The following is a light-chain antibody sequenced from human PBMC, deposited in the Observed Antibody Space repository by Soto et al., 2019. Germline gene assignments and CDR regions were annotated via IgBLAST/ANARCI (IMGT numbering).Light chain of an antibody. CDR3: GTWDSSLSVVV. V-gene: IGLV1-51*02. CDR2: ENN. J-gene: IGLJ2*01. Sequence: QSVLTQPPSVSAAPVQKVTISCSGSSSNIGNNYVSWYQQLPGTAPKLLIYENNKRPSGIPDRFSGSKSGTSATLGITGLQTGDEADYYCGTWDSSLSVVVFGGGTQLTVL. CDR1: SSNIGNNY.